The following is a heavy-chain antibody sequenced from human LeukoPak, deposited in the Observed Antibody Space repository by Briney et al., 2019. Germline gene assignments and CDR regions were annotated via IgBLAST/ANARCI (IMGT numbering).Heavy chain of an antibody. V-gene: IGHV4-59*12. Sequence: SETLSLTCTVSGGSISNYYWSWIRQPPGKGLEWIGYIYYSGSTNYNPSLKSRVTISVDTSKNQFSLKLSSVTAADTAVYFCARDQEHCSGTSCYPYWYDSWGQGTLVTVSS. CDR3: ARDQEHCSGTSCYPYWYDS. J-gene: IGHJ5*01. CDR2: IYYSGST. D-gene: IGHD2-2*01. CDR1: GGSISNYY.